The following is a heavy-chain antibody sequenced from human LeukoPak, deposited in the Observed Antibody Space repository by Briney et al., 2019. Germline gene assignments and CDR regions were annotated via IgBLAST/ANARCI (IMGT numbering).Heavy chain of an antibody. J-gene: IGHJ5*02. V-gene: IGHV1-69*06. Sequence: SVKVSCKASGGTFSSYAISWVRQAPGQGLEWMGGIIPIFGTANYAQKFQGRVTITADKSTSTAYMELSSLRSGDTAVYYCARDPSLNYYDSSGYNWFDPWGQGTLVTVSS. D-gene: IGHD3-22*01. CDR2: IIPIFGTA. CDR1: GGTFSSYA. CDR3: ARDPSLNYYDSSGYNWFDP.